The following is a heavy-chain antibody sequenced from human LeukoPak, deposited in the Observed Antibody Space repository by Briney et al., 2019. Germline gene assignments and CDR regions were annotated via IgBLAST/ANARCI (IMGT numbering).Heavy chain of an antibody. D-gene: IGHD3-16*01. J-gene: IGHJ4*02. CDR3: ARDGGHYHSENHYDVNY. CDR2: ISGSGDNI. V-gene: IGHV3-11*01. CDR1: GFTFGDYY. Sequence: GGSLRLSCAASGFTFGDYYMSWIRQAPGKGLEWISYISGSGDNIYYAGPVQGRFTTSRDNSKNSLFLQLNSLTPEDTAVYYCARDGGHYHSENHYDVNYWGQGTLVTVSS.